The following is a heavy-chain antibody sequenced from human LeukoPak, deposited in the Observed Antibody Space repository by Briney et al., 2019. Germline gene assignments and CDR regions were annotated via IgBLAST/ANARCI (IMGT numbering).Heavy chain of an antibody. CDR1: GVTVSSNH. Sequence: GGSLRLSYAVSGVTVSSNHMSWVRQAPGKGLEWVSTIGASGRSTYYADSVKGRFTISRDSSKNTLYLQMDSLRAEDTAVYYCAKGTSDFDYWGQGTLVTVSS. CDR2: IGASGRST. J-gene: IGHJ4*02. V-gene: IGHV3-23*01. CDR3: AKGTSDFDY. D-gene: IGHD1-1*01.